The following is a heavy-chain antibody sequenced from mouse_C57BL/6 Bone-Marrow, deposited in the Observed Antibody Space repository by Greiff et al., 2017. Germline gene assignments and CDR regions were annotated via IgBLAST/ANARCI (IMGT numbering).Heavy chain of an antibody. Sequence: QVQLKESGAELVKPGASVKMSCKASGYTFTSYWITWVKQRPGQGLEWIGDIYPGSGSTNYNEKFKSKATLTVDTSSSTAYMQLSSLTSEDSAVXYCARSEVLGNYFDYWGQGTTLTVSS. CDR2: IYPGSGST. V-gene: IGHV1-55*01. CDR3: ARSEVLGNYFDY. CDR1: GYTFTSYW. J-gene: IGHJ2*01. D-gene: IGHD2-14*01.